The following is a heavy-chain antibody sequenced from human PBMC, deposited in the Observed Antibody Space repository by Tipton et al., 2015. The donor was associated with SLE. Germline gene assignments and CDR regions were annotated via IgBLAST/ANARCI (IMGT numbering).Heavy chain of an antibody. J-gene: IGHJ5*02. V-gene: IGHV4-59*01. Sequence: TLSLTCTVSGGSIGSYYWTWIRQPPGKGLEWIGFIHYSGSTNYNPSLERRVSMSLDASKNQFSLRLTSVPAADTAVYYCVGGGFGVPNWFDPWGQGTLVTVSS. CDR2: IHYSGST. CDR3: VGGGFGVPNWFDP. D-gene: IGHD3-10*01. CDR1: GGSIGSYY.